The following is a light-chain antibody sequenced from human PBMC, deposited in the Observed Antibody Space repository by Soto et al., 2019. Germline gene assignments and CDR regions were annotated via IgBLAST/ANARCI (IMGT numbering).Light chain of an antibody. V-gene: IGKV3-11*01. J-gene: IGKJ3*01. CDR3: QQRSNWPA. CDR1: QSVSSY. CDR2: DAS. Sequence: EIVLTQSPATLSLSPGERATLSCRASQSVSSYLAWYQQKPGQAPRLLIYDASNRATGIPARFSGSGSGTDFTLNSSRLEPEDFAVYYCQQRSNWPAFGPGTKVDIK.